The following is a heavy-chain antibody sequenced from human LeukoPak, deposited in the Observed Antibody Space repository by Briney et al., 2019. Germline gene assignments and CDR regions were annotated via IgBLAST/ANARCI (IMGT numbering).Heavy chain of an antibody. CDR3: ARDGQLSGWSYYYGMDV. V-gene: IGHV3-21*01. CDR1: GFTFSSYS. CDR2: ISSSSSYI. D-gene: IGHD6-19*01. Sequence: GGSLRLSCAASGFTFSSYSMNWVRQAPGKGLEWVSSISSSSSYIYYADSVKGRFTISRDNAKNSLYLQMNSLRAEDTAVYYCARDGQLSGWSYYYGMDVWGQGTTVTVSS. J-gene: IGHJ6*02.